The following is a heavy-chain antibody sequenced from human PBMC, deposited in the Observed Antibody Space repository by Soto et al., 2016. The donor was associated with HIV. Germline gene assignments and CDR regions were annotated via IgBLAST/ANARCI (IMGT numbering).Heavy chain of an antibody. V-gene: IGHV4-39*01. D-gene: IGHD3-9*01. Sequence: QVQLQESGPGLVKPSETLSLSCAVSGGSISSSSYYWGWIRQPPGKGLEWIGNIYYSGSTYYNPSLKSRVTISVDTSKNQFSLKLSSVTAADTAVYYCARRPPPDILTGYSEYYFDYWGQGTLVTVSS. CDR3: ARRPPPDILTGYSEYYFDY. J-gene: IGHJ4*02. CDR2: IYYSGST. CDR1: GGSISSSSYY.